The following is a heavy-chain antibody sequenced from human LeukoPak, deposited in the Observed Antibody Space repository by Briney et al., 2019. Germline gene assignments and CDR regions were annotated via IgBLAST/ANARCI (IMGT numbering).Heavy chain of an antibody. J-gene: IGHJ3*02. Sequence: GGSLRLSCALSGFTFSSYWMSWVRPAPGKGLEWVANIKQDGSEKYYVDSVKGRFTISRDNAKNSLYLQMNSLRAEDTAVYYCAKIVVPAAISHDAFDIWGQGTMVTVSS. CDR3: AKIVVPAAISHDAFDI. CDR2: IKQDGSEK. V-gene: IGHV3-7*01. CDR1: GFTFSSYW. D-gene: IGHD2-2*01.